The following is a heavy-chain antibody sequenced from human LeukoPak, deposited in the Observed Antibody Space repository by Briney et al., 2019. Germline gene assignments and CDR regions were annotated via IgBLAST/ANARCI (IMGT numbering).Heavy chain of an antibody. CDR1: GFTFDDCA. J-gene: IGHJ4*02. CDR2: ISWSGSSI. Sequence: GGSLRLSCTASGFTFDDCAMHWVRQAPGKGLEWVSGISWSGSSIGYADSVKGRFTISRDNAKNSLYLQMNSLRTEDTAFYYCAKDPSAYCGGDCFRADYWGQGTLVTVSS. D-gene: IGHD2-21*02. V-gene: IGHV3-9*01. CDR3: AKDPSAYCGGDCFRADY.